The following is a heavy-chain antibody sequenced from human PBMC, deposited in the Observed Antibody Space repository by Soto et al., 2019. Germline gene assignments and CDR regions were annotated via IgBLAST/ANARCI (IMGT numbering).Heavy chain of an antibody. CDR3: ARGGSWFGELFSTYPRGAFDI. Sequence: SETLSLTCTVSGGSISSGDYYWSWIRQPPGKGLEWIGYIYYSGSTYYNPSLKSRVTISVDTSKNQFSLKLSSVTAADTAVYYCARGGSWFGELFSTYPRGAFDIWGQGTMVTVSS. CDR1: GGSISSGDYY. V-gene: IGHV4-30-4*01. J-gene: IGHJ3*02. CDR2: IYYSGST. D-gene: IGHD3-10*01.